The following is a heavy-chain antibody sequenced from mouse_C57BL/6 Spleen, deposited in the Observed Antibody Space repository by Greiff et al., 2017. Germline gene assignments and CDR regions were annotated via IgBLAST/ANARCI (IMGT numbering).Heavy chain of an antibody. D-gene: IGHD1-1*01. CDR1: GYTFTSYW. CDR3: ARDYGSSYFDY. J-gene: IGHJ2*01. V-gene: IGHV1-64*01. Sequence: QVQLKQPGAELVKPGASVKLSCKASGYTFTSYWMHWVKQRPGQGLEWIGMIHPNSGSTNYNEKFKSKATLTVDKSSSTAYMQLSSLTSEDSAVYYCARDYGSSYFDYWGQGTTLKVSS. CDR2: IHPNSGST.